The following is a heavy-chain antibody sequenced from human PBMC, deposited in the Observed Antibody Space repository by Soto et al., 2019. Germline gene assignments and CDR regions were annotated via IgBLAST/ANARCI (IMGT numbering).Heavy chain of an antibody. V-gene: IGHV4-34*01. J-gene: IGHJ4*02. CDR3: ARGLRAQGATDY. CDR2: INHSGST. CDR1: VGSFSGYY. Sequence: SETLSLTCAVYVGSFSGYYWSWIRQPPGKGLEWIGEINHSGSTNYNPSLKSRVTISVDTSKNQFSLKLSSVTAADTAVYYCARGLRAQGATDYWGQGTLVTVSS.